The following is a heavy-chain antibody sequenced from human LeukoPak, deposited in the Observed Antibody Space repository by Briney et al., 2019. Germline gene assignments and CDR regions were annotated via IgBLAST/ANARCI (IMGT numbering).Heavy chain of an antibody. CDR1: GFTFSSYA. CDR2: ISYDGSNK. D-gene: IGHD6-13*01. V-gene: IGHV3-30-3*02. CDR3: AKMNRDTGSSWIRY. Sequence: GGSRRLSWAASGFTFSSYAMHWVRQAPGKGLEWVAVISYDGSNKYYADSVKGRFTISRDNSKNTLYLQMNSLRAEDTAVYYCAKMNRDTGSSWIRYWGQGTLVTVSS. J-gene: IGHJ4*02.